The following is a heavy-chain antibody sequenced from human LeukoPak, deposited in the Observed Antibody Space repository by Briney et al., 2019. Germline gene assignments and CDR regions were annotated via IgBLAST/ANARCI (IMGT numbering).Heavy chain of an antibody. Sequence: GASVKVSCKASGGTFSSYTFDWVRQAPGQGLEWMGRINPRLGAANFAQKFQGRLTITADTSTRTVYMDLSGLRSEDSAVYYCARESRSDGGNSVVLDYWGQGTLVTVSS. CDR3: ARESRSDGGNSVVLDY. D-gene: IGHD4-23*01. CDR2: INPRLGAA. V-gene: IGHV1-69*08. CDR1: GGTFSSYT. J-gene: IGHJ4*02.